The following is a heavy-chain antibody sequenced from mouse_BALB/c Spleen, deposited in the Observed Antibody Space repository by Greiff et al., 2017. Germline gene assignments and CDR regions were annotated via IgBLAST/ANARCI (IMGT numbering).Heavy chain of an antibody. D-gene: IGHD2-1*01. CDR3: ARQDGNYAFYAMDY. Sequence: VQLQQSGPDLVAPSQSLSITCTVSGFSLTSYGVHWVRQPPGKGLEWLVVIWSDGSTTYNSALKSRLSISKDNSKSQVFLKMNSLQTDDTAMYYCARQDGNYAFYAMDYWGQGTSVTVSS. J-gene: IGHJ4*01. V-gene: IGHV2-6-2*01. CDR1: GFSLTSYG. CDR2: IWSDGST.